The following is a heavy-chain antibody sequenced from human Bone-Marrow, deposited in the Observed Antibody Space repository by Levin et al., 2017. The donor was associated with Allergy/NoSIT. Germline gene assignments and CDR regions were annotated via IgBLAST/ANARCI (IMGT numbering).Heavy chain of an antibody. D-gene: IGHD3-10*01. V-gene: IGHV3-53*01. CDR3: ARRITMRRGVNTHYFGMDV. CDR1: GFTVNTNY. J-gene: IGHJ6*02. CDR2: IYSGGAT. Sequence: GGSLRLSCVASGFTVNTNYMTWVRHAPGKGLEWISVIYSGGATYYTDSVKGRFSISRDNSKNTVYLQMNSLRAEDTATYYCARRITMRRGVNTHYFGMDVWGQGTTVTVSS.